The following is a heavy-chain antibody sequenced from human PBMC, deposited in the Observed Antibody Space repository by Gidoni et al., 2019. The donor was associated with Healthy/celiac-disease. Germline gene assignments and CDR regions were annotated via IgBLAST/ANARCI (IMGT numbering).Heavy chain of an antibody. CDR3: ARTGTYYYYGMDV. Sequence: QVQLQESGPGLVKPSQTLSLTCTVSGGSISSGSYYWSWIRQPAGKGLEWIGRIYTSGSTHYNPAIKSRTTISVDTSKNQFSLKLSSVTAADTAVYYCARTGTYYYYGMDVWGQGTTVTVSS. D-gene: IGHD3-9*01. J-gene: IGHJ6*02. CDR2: IYTSGST. CDR1: GGSISSGSYY. V-gene: IGHV4-61*02.